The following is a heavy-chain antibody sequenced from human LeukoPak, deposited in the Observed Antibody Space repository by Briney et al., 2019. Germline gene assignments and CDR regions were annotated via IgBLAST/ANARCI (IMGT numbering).Heavy chain of an antibody. Sequence: GGSLRLSCAASGFTFSSYSMNWVRQAPGKGLEWVSAISGSGGSTYYADSVKGRFTISRDNSKNTLYLQMNSLRAEDTAVYYCAKASSSWYKNYFDYWGQGTLVTVSS. J-gene: IGHJ4*02. CDR3: AKASSSWYKNYFDY. D-gene: IGHD6-13*01. CDR1: GFTFSSYS. CDR2: ISGSGGST. V-gene: IGHV3-23*01.